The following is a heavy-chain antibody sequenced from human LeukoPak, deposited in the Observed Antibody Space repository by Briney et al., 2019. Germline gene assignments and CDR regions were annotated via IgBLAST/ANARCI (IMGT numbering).Heavy chain of an antibody. J-gene: IGHJ6*02. D-gene: IGHD6-25*01. CDR1: GFTFSSYW. Sequence: PGGSLRLSCAASGFTFSSYWMSWVRQAPGKGLEWVANIKQDGSEKYYVDSVKGRFTISRDNAKNSLYLQMNSLRAEDTAVYYCARYMRLGYHYYYGMDVWGQGTTVTVSS. CDR3: ARYMRLGYHYYYGMDV. V-gene: IGHV3-7*01. CDR2: IKQDGSEK.